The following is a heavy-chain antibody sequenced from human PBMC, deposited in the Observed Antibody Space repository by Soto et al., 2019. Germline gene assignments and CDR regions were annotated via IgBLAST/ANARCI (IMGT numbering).Heavy chain of an antibody. D-gene: IGHD3-22*01. CDR3: ANRIASPYYYHCRVSSFDY. CDR2: IYWDNDK. J-gene: IGHJ4*02. Sequence: QITLKESGPTLVKPTQTLTLTCTFSGFSLSTYGVSVGWIRQPPGKALEWLALIYWDNDKYYSPSLKSRLTITKDTSENQVVPTMTNMDPVDTATYFCANRIASPYYYHCRVSSFDYWGQGTLVTVSS. V-gene: IGHV2-5*02. CDR1: GFSLSTYGVS.